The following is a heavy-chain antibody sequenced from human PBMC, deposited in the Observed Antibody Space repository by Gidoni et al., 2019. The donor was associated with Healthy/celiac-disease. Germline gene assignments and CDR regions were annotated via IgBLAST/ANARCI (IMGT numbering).Heavy chain of an antibody. D-gene: IGHD6-13*01. V-gene: IGHV1-2*02. CDR3: ARELDDPAAGTWFDP. CDR1: GYTFTGYY. CDR2: INPNSGGT. J-gene: IGHJ5*02. Sequence: QVQLVQSGAEVKKPGASVKVSCKASGYTFTGYYMHWVRQAPGQGLEWMGWINPNSGGTNYAQKFQGRVTMTRDTSISTAYMELSRLRSDDTAVYYCARELDDPAAGTWFDPWGQGTLVTVSS.